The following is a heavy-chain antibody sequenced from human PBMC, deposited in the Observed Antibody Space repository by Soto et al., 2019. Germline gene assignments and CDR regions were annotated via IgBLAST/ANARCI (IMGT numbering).Heavy chain of an antibody. CDR2: ISYDGSNK. CDR3: AREWELRGVFFFDY. D-gene: IGHD1-26*01. Sequence: QVQLVESGGGVVQPGRSLRLSCAASGFTFSSYVMHWVRQAPGKGLEWVAVISYDGSNKYYADSVKGRFTISRDNSKNTLYLQMNSLRAEDTAVYYCAREWELRGVFFFDYWGQGTLVTVSS. J-gene: IGHJ4*02. V-gene: IGHV3-30-3*01. CDR1: GFTFSSYV.